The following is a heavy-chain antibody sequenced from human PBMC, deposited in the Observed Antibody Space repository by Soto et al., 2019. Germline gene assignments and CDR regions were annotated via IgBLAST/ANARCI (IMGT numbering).Heavy chain of an antibody. CDR1: GGTFSSYA. V-gene: IGHV1-69*01. CDR3: ARSGYSYGYTPL. Sequence: QVQLVQSGAEVQKPGSSVKVSCKASGGTFSSYAISWVRQAPGQGLEWMGGIIPIFGTANYAQKFQGRVTITADESTRTAYMELSSLRSEDTAVYYCARSGYSYGYTPLWGQGTLVTVSS. J-gene: IGHJ4*02. CDR2: IIPIFGTA. D-gene: IGHD5-18*01.